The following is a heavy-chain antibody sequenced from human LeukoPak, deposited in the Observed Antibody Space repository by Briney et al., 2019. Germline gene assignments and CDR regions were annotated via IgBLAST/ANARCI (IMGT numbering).Heavy chain of an antibody. J-gene: IGHJ4*02. CDR3: ARLGVIVATLNFDY. V-gene: IGHV1-2*02. CDR1: GYSFTGYF. D-gene: IGHD3-22*01. Sequence: ASVKVSCKASGYSFTGYFIHWVRQAPGLGLEWMGWINPNNGATNYAQKFQGRVTMTSDASINTADLELSSLRSEDTAVYYCARLGVIVATLNFDYWGQGTLVTVSS. CDR2: INPNNGAT.